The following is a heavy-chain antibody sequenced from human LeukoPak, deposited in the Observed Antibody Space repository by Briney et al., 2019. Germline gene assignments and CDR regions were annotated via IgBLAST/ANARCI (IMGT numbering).Heavy chain of an antibody. D-gene: IGHD5-18*01. Sequence: PGGSLRLSCAASGFTFNTYAMSWVRQAPGRGLEWVSGISASGGSTYYADSVKGRFTISRDKSKNTLYLQMNSLRAEDTTVYYCAKDQEWDSGYSYGSDNWGQGTLVTVSS. V-gene: IGHV3-23*01. CDR3: AKDQEWDSGYSYGSDN. CDR2: ISASGGST. CDR1: GFTFNTYA. J-gene: IGHJ4*02.